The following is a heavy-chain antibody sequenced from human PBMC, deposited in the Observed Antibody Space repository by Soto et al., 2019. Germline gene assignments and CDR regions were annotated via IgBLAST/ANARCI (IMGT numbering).Heavy chain of an antibody. D-gene: IGHD3-10*01. V-gene: IGHV4-59*01. CDR2: IYYSGST. J-gene: IGHJ6*02. Sequence: SETLSLTCTVSGGSISSYYWSWIRQPPGKGLEWIGYIYYSGSTNYNPSLKSRVTISVDTSKNQFSLKLSSVTAADTAVYYCARDGSGSYYYYYYGMDVWGQGTTVT. CDR3: ARDGSGSYYYYYYGMDV. CDR1: GGSISSYY.